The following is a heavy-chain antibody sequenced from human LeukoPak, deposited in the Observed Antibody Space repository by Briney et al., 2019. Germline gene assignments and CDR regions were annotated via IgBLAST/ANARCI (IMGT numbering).Heavy chain of an antibody. J-gene: IGHJ4*02. CDR2: VIPIFGTA. V-gene: IGHV1-69*13. CDR1: GGTFISYA. CDR3: ARAASYYYDSSTYYYSLDY. Sequence: ASVKVSCKASGGTFISYAISWVRQAPGQGLEWMGGVIPIFGTANYAQKFQGRVTITADESTSTAYMELNSLRSEDTAVYYCARAASYYYDSSTYYYSLDYWGQGTLVTVSS. D-gene: IGHD3-22*01.